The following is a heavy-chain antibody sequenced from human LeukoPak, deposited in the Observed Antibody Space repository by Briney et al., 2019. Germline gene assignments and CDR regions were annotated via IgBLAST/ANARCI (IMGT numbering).Heavy chain of an antibody. CDR1: GFTFSNYD. CDR2: ISYDGSNK. Sequence: GRSLRLSCAASGFTFSNYDMHWVRQAPGKGLEWVAVISYDGSNKYYADSVKGRFTISRDNAKNSLYLQMNSLRAEDTAVYYCAELGITMIGGVWGKGTTVTISS. D-gene: IGHD3-10*02. J-gene: IGHJ6*04. CDR3: AELGITMIGGV. V-gene: IGHV3-30*18.